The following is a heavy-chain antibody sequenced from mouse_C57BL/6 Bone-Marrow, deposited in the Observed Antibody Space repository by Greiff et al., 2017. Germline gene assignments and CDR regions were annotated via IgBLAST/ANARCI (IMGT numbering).Heavy chain of an antibody. V-gene: IGHV1-64*01. D-gene: IGHD2-12*01. Sequence: QVQLQQPGAELVKPGASVKLSCKASGYTFTSYWMHWVKQRPGQGLEWIGMIHPNSGSTNYNEKFKSKATLTVDKSSSTAYMQRSSLTSEDSAVYYCARNDYSYAMDYWGQGTSVTVSS. J-gene: IGHJ4*01. CDR2: IHPNSGST. CDR1: GYTFTSYW. CDR3: ARNDYSYAMDY.